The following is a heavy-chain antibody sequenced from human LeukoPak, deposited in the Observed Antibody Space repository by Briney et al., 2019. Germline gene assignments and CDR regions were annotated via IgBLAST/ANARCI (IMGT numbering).Heavy chain of an antibody. J-gene: IGHJ4*02. CDR1: GFTFSSYA. V-gene: IGHV3-23*01. CDR2: LSASGGLT. CDR3: AKGGSSYSEMDY. Sequence: GGSLRLSCAASGFTFSSYAMSWVRQAPGKGLEWVSGLSASGGLTYYSNSVKGRFTISRDNSKNTLYLQINSLRADDTAVYYCAKGGSSYSEMDYWGQGTLVTVSS. D-gene: IGHD4-11*01.